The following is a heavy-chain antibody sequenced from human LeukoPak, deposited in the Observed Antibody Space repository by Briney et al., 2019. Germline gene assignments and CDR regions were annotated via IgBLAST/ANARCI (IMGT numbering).Heavy chain of an antibody. J-gene: IGHJ3*02. CDR2: ISYDGSNK. V-gene: IGHV3-30-3*01. Sequence: GGSLRLSCAASGFTFSSYAMHWVRQAPGKGLEWVAVISYDGSNKYYADSVKGRFTISRDNSKNTLYLQMNSLRAEDTTVYYCARTYYYDSSGYYHDPTRPGDAFDIWGQGTMVTVSS. D-gene: IGHD3-22*01. CDR1: GFTFSSYA. CDR3: ARTYYYDSSGYYHDPTRPGDAFDI.